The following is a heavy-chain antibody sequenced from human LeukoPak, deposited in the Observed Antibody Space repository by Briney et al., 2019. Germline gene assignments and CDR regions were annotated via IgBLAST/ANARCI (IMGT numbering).Heavy chain of an antibody. CDR2: ISSSGSTI. CDR3: ARSPRGYSFYFDY. V-gene: IGHV3-48*04. J-gene: IGHJ4*02. D-gene: IGHD3-22*01. CDR1: GFTFSSYS. Sequence: GGSLRLSCAASGFTFSSYSMNWVRQAPGKGLEWVSYISSSGSTIYYADSVKGRFTISRDNAKNSLYLQMNSLRAEDTAVYYCARSPRGYSFYFDYWGQGTLVTVSS.